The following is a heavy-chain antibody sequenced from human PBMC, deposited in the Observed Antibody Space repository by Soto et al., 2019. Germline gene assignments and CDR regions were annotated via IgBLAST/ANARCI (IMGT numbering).Heavy chain of an antibody. D-gene: IGHD1-26*01. Sequence: QVQLQESGPGLVKPSETLSLTCTVSGDSLSSYFWSWIRQPPGKGLEWIGDIFYSGSTKYNPSLYSRSPISIDTSKKQFSLKVLSVTAADTAVYYCARCPLGSEYPHYHSMDICGKGTTVSVSS. CDR2: IFYSGST. CDR3: ARCPLGSEYPHYHSMDI. CDR1: GDSLSSYF. V-gene: IGHV4-59*01. J-gene: IGHJ6*03.